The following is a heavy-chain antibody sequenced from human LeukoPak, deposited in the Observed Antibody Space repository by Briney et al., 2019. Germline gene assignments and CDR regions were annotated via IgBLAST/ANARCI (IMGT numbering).Heavy chain of an antibody. V-gene: IGHV3-15*07. CDR3: ATRSPARYCSDGACYSSADY. J-gene: IGHJ4*02. CDR1: GFTFSSYW. CDR2: IRSKADGGTP. D-gene: IGHD2-15*01. Sequence: GGSLRLSCAASGFTFSSYWMNWARQAPGKGLEWVGHIRSKADGGTPDYIAPVKGRFTISRDDSKDTLYLQMNSLNTEDTAMYYCATRSPARYCSDGACYSSADYWGQGTLVTVSS.